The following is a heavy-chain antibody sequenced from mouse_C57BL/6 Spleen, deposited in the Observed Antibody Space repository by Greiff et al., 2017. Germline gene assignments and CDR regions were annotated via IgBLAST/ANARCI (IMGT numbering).Heavy chain of an antibody. CDR1: GYTFTSYW. D-gene: IGHD2-4*01. CDR2: INPSNGGT. V-gene: IGHV1-53*01. CDR3: ARDDYDGDFDY. J-gene: IGHJ2*01. Sequence: QVQLKQSGTELVKPGASVKLSCKASGYTFTSYWMHWVKQRPGQGLEWIGNINPSNGGTNYNEKFKSKATLTVDKSSSTAYMQLSSLTSEDSAVYYCARDDYDGDFDYWGQGTTLTVSS.